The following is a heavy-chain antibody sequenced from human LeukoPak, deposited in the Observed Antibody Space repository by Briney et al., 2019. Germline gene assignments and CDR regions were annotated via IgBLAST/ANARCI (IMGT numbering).Heavy chain of an antibody. V-gene: IGHV3-43*02. Sequence: GGSLRLSCAASGFTFDEYAMHWVRQAPGKGLEWVSLSSGDGTTTYYADSVKGRFTISRDNSKNSLYLQMNSLRTEDTALYYCAKDIDGDCSGGTCFPGPFDYRGQGTLVTVSS. CDR1: GFTFDEYA. J-gene: IGHJ4*02. CDR3: AKDIDGDCSGGTCFPGPFDY. D-gene: IGHD2-15*01. CDR2: SSGDGTTT.